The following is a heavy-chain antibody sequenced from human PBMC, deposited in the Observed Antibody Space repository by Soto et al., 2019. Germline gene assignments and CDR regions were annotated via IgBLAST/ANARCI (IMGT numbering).Heavy chain of an antibody. CDR1: GYPFTSYA. D-gene: IGHD2-2*01. J-gene: IGHJ4*02. CDR3: ARSVVVPAAPDY. CDR2: INAGNGNT. V-gene: IGHV1-3*01. Sequence: QVQLLQSGDEVKKPGASVTVSCKASGYPFTSYAMHCVRQAPGQRLEWMGWINAGNGNTKYSQKFQGRVTITRDTSARTADMELSSLRSEDTAVYYCARSVVVPAAPDYWGQGTLVTLSS.